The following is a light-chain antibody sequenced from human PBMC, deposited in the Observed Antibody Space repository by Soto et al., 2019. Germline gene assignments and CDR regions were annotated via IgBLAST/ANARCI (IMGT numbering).Light chain of an antibody. Sequence: QSVLTQPASVSGSPGQSITISCTGTSSDGGGYNYVSWYQQHPGKAPKLMIYDVSNRPSGISNRFSGSKSGNTASLPISGLQAEDEADYYCSSYTSSSTYVFGTGTKVTVL. CDR2: DVS. J-gene: IGLJ1*01. CDR1: SSDGGGYNY. V-gene: IGLV2-14*01. CDR3: SSYTSSSTYV.